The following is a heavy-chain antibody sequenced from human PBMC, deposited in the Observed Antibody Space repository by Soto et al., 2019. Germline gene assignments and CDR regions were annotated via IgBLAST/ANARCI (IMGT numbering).Heavy chain of an antibody. D-gene: IGHD2-21*02. Sequence: QVQLVESGGGVVQPGRSLRLSCAASGFTFSSYAMHWVRQAPGKGLEWVAVISYDGSNKYYADSVKGRFTISRDNSKNTLYLQMNSLRAEDTAVYYCARDPAXXGGDCYPPYYYYYGMDVWGQGTTVTVSS. CDR1: GFTFSSYA. V-gene: IGHV3-30-3*01. J-gene: IGHJ6*02. CDR2: ISYDGSNK. CDR3: ARDPAXXGGDCYPPYYYYYGMDV.